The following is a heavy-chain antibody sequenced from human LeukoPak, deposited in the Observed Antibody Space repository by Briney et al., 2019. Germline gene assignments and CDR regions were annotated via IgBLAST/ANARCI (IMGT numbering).Heavy chain of an antibody. J-gene: IGHJ4*02. CDR1: GFTFSSYW. D-gene: IGHD3-10*02. CDR3: AREPAVHDYFDY. V-gene: IGHV3-74*01. CDR2: INSDGSST. Sequence: PGGSLRLSCAASGFTFSSYWMHWVRQAPGKGLVWVSCINSDGSSTSYADSVKGRFTISRDNAKNTLYLQMNSLRAEDTAVYYCAREPAVHDYFDYWGQGTLVTVSS.